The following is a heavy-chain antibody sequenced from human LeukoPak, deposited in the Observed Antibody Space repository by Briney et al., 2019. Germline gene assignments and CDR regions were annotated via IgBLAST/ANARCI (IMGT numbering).Heavy chain of an antibody. V-gene: IGHV3-21*01. CDR3: ARYGGGHWAFDI. CDR2: ISSSSSYI. CDR1: GFTLSSYS. J-gene: IGHJ3*02. Sequence: GGSLRLSCVASGFTLSSYSMNWVRQAPGKGLEWVSSISSSSSYIYYADSVKGRFTISRDNAKNSLYLQMNSLRAEDTAVYYCARYGGGHWAFDIWGQGTMVSVSS. D-gene: IGHD3-10*01.